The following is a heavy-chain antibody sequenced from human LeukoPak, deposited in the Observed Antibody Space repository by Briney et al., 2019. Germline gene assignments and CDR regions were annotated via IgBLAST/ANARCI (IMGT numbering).Heavy chain of an antibody. D-gene: IGHD1-1*01. Sequence: GGSLRLSCAASGFTFSNYAMHWVRQAPGKGLEWVAVISSDGSNKYYADSVKGRFTISRDNSKNTLYLQVNSLRAADTAVYFCAKDVQSWPTYFDYWGQGTLVTVSS. J-gene: IGHJ4*02. CDR1: GFTFSNYA. V-gene: IGHV3-30-3*01. CDR3: AKDVQSWPTYFDY. CDR2: ISSDGSNK.